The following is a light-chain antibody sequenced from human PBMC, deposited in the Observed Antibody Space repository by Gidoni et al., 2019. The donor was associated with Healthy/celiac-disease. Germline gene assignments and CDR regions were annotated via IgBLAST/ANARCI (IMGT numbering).Light chain of an antibody. V-gene: IGKV4-1*01. J-gene: IGKJ4*01. CDR3: PQYYSTPLP. CDR2: WAS. Sequence: DIVMTQSPDSLAVSLGERATINCKSSQSVLYSSNNKNYLAWYQQKPGQPPKLLIYWASTRESGVPYRFSGRGSGTDFTLTISSLQAEDGAVYYCPQYYSTPLPFGGGTKVEIK. CDR1: QSVLYSSNNKNY.